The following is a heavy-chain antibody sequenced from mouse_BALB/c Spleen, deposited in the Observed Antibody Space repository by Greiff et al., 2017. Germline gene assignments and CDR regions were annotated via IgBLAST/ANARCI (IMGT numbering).Heavy chain of an antibody. J-gene: IGHJ3*01. CDR1: GYAFTSYN. D-gene: IGHD2-1*01. Sequence: EVQLQESGPELVKPGASVKVSCKASGYAFTSYNMYWVKQSHGKSLEWIGYIDPYNGGTSYNQKFKGKATLTVDKSSSTAYMHLNSLTSEDSAVYYCARYGGNYGRGFAYWGQGTLVTVSA. CDR3: ARYGGNYGRGFAY. CDR2: IDPYNGGT. V-gene: IGHV1S135*01.